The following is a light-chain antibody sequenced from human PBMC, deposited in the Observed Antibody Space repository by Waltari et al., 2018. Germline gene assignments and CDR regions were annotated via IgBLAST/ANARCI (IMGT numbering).Light chain of an antibody. CDR2: GAS. CDR3: QQYNKWPLT. J-gene: IGKJ4*01. Sequence: EIVMTQSPATLSLSAGERATLSCRASQSVSSDLAWYQQKRGQAPRLLIYGASTRATTIPGRFSGSGSGTEFTLTISSLQSEDFAVYYCQQYNKWPLTFGGGSKVEIK. CDR1: QSVSSD. V-gene: IGKV3-15*01.